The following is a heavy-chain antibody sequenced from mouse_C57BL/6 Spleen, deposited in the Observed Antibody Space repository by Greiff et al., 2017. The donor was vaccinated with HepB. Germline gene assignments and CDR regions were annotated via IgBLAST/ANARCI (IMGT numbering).Heavy chain of an antibody. D-gene: IGHD3-1*01. V-gene: IGHV1-69*01. Sequence: QVHVKQPGAELVMPGASVKLSCKASGYTFTSYWMHWVKQRPGQGLEWIGEIDPSDSYTNYNQKFKGKSTLTVDKSSSTAYMQLSSLTSEDSAVYYCARGRQLDFDYWGQGTTLTVSS. CDR2: IDPSDSYT. CDR3: ARGRQLDFDY. CDR1: GYTFTSYW. J-gene: IGHJ2*01.